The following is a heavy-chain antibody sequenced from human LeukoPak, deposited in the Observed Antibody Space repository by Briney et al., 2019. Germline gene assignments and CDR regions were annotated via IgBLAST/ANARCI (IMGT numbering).Heavy chain of an antibody. J-gene: IGHJ4*02. D-gene: IGHD5-24*01. CDR2: ISTTGGYT. V-gene: IGHV3-23*01. CDR3: AKKPATIKFPFDI. CDR1: GFSFSTYD. Sequence: PGGSLRLSCVGSGFSFSTYDMGWVRQTPGKGLEWVSAISTTGGYTEDADSVKGRFTISRDNSQNTLFLQMHSLRAEDTAVYYCAKKPATIKFPFDIWSQGTLVTVSP.